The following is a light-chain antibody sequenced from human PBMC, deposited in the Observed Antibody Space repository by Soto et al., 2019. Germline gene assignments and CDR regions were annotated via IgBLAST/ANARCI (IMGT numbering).Light chain of an antibody. CDR3: QQYHALPYT. Sequence: DIQVTQSPSSLSASVGDRVTITCQASQDISRYLDWYQQKPGQAPKVLIYGASNLIRGVSSRFSGSGSGTHFTFTITSLQPEEFATYYCQQYHALPYTFGQGTKLDIK. V-gene: IGKV1-33*01. J-gene: IGKJ2*01. CDR1: QDISRY. CDR2: GAS.